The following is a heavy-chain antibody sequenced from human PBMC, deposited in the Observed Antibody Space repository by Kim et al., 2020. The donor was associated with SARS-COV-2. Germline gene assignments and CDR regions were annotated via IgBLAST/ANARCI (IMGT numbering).Heavy chain of an antibody. CDR3: AGRSQFDP. CDR2: GST. V-gene: IGHV4-39*07. J-gene: IGHJ5*02. Sequence: GSTYYNPSLKSRVTISVDTSKNQFSLKLSSVTAADTAVYYCAGRSQFDPWGQGTLVTVSS.